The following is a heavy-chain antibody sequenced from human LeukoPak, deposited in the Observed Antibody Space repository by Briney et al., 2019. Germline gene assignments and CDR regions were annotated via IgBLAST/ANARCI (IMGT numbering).Heavy chain of an antibody. V-gene: IGHV5-51*01. CDR1: GYSFTSYW. D-gene: IGHD5-18*01. CDR3: ARQTAMGRSGDY. J-gene: IGHJ4*02. Sequence: GESLKISCKASGYSFTSYWIGWVRQMPGKGLEWMGIIDPSDSETRYTPSFQGQVTISVDKSLTTANLQWNSLKASDTAMYYCARQTAMGRSGDYWGQGTLVTVSS. CDR2: IDPSDSET.